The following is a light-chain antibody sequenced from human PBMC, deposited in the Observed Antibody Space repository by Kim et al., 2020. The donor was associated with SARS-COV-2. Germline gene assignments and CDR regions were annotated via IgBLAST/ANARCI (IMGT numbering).Light chain of an antibody. CDR2: DFN. V-gene: IGLV1-51*01. J-gene: IGLJ3*02. Sequence: GQKVTISCSGSSSNIGNNYIAWYQQLPGTAPKLLIYDFNKRPSGIPDRFSGSKSGTSATLGITGLQTGDEADYYCGTWDSSLSAVVFGGGTKVTVL. CDR3: GTWDSSLSAVV. CDR1: SSNIGNNY.